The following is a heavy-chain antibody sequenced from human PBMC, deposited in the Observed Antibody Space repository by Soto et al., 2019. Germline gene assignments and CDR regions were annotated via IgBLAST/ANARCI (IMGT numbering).Heavy chain of an antibody. Sequence: ASVKVSCKVSGYTLTELSMHWVRQAPGKGLEWMGGFDPEDGETIYAQKFQGRVTMTEDTSTDTAYMELSSLRSEDTAVYYCATDPCGGDCYSGFDYWGQGTLVTVSS. J-gene: IGHJ4*02. CDR2: FDPEDGET. V-gene: IGHV1-24*01. CDR3: ATDPCGGDCYSGFDY. CDR1: GYTLTELS. D-gene: IGHD2-21*01.